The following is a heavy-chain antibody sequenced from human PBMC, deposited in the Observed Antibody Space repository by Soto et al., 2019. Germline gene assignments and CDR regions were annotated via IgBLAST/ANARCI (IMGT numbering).Heavy chain of an antibody. J-gene: IGHJ5*02. Sequence: QVPLVQSGAEVKKPGASVKVSCKASGYTFTSYGISWVRQAPGQGLEWMGWISAYNGNTNYAQKLQGRVTMTTDTSTSTAYMELRSLRSDDTAVYYCARVVRKLSYDYGDYGSPKLSFDPWGQGTLVTVSS. CDR1: GYTFTSYG. V-gene: IGHV1-18*01. CDR3: ARVVRKLSYDYGDYGSPKLSFDP. CDR2: ISAYNGNT. D-gene: IGHD4-17*01.